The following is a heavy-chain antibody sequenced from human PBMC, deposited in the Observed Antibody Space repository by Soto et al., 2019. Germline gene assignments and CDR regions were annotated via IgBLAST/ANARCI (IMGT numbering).Heavy chain of an antibody. V-gene: IGHV3-23*01. CDR1: GFTFSSYA. CDR2: ISGSGGST. J-gene: IGHJ3*02. Sequence: GGSLRLSCAASGFTFSSYAMSWVRQAPGKGLEWVSAISGSGGSTYYADSVKGRFTISRDNSKNTLYLQMNSLRAEDTAVYYCAKDYYDSSGYYKAAFDIWGQGTMVTVSS. D-gene: IGHD3-22*01. CDR3: AKDYYDSSGYYKAAFDI.